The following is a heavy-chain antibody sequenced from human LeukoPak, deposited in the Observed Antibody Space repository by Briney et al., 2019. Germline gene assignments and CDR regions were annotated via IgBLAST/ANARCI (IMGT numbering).Heavy chain of an antibody. J-gene: IGHJ3*02. D-gene: IGHD6-19*01. CDR1: GFTFSSYS. Sequence: GGSLRLSCAASGFTFSSYSMNWVRQAPGKGLEWVSGGGGSTFYADSVKGRFTISRDNSKNTLYLQMNSLRAEDTALYYCAKDISSGWPRAAFDIWGQGTMVIVSS. V-gene: IGHV3-23*01. CDR3: AKDISSGWPRAAFDI. CDR2: GGGST.